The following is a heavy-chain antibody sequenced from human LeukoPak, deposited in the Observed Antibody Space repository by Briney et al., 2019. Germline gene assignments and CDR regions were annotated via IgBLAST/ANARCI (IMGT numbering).Heavy chain of an antibody. CDR3: AKPRDGYNYGAFDY. V-gene: IGHV3-23*01. CDR1: GFTFSSYA. D-gene: IGHD5-24*01. CDR2: ISGGGGST. Sequence: GGSLRLSCAASGFTFSSYAMGWVRQAPGKGLEWVSVISGGGGSTYYADSVKGRFTVSRDNSKNTLYLQMNSLRAEDTAVHYCAKPRDGYNYGAFDYWGQGTLVTVSS. J-gene: IGHJ4*02.